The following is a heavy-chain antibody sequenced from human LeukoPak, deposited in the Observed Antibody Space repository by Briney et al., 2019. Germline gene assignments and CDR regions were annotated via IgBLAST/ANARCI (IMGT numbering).Heavy chain of an antibody. Sequence: SETLSLTCTVSGGSISSGGYYWSWIRQHPGKGLEWIGYIYYSGSTYYNPSLKSRVTISVDTSKNQFSLKLSSVTAADTAVYYCARVFRVIEYSSSPVHYGMDVRGQGTTVTVSS. J-gene: IGHJ6*02. CDR3: ARVFRVIEYSSSPVHYGMDV. D-gene: IGHD6-6*01. CDR1: GGSISSGGYY. V-gene: IGHV4-31*03. CDR2: IYYSGST.